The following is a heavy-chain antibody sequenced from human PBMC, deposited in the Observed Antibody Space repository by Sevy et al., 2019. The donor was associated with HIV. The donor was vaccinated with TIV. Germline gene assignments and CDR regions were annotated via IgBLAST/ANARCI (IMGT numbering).Heavy chain of an antibody. J-gene: IGHJ5*02. CDR2: IYYSGTT. V-gene: IGHV4-59*01. CDR3: ARDRVGATTDWFDP. CDR1: GDSISSYY. Sequence: SETLSLTCTVSGDSISSYYWSWIRQPPGKGLEWIGYIYYSGTTKYNPSLKSRVTISVDTSKNQFSLKLKSVIAADTAVYYCARDRVGATTDWFDPSGQGTLVTVSS. D-gene: IGHD1-26*01.